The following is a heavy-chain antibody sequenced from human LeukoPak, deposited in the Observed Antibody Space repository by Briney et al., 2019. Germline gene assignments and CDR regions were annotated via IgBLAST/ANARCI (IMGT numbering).Heavy chain of an antibody. V-gene: IGHV3-23*01. CDR3: ARDDSSGYYQFDY. CDR2: ISASGDST. J-gene: IGHJ4*02. Sequence: GGSLRLSCAASGFIFNNYAMSWVRQAPGKGLEWLSAISASGDSTYYADSVKGRFTISRDNSKNTLYLQMNSLRAEDTAVYYCARDDSSGYYQFDYWGQGTLVTVSS. D-gene: IGHD3-22*01. CDR1: GFIFNNYA.